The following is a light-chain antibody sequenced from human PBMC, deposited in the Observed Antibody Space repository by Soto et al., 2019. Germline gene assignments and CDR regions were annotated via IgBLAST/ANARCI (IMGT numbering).Light chain of an antibody. CDR1: QSVSSNY. V-gene: IGKV3-20*01. CDR2: GAF. Sequence: ELEWRQKTGTPSCHAGVRATVSCRSSQSVSSNYLAWYQQKPGQAPRLLIYGAFKRATGIPDRFSGSGSGTDFTLSFSSMEFVDIAVYYFKQYFSSSGKIGLGTKVDIK. CDR3: KQYFSSSGK. J-gene: IGKJ1*01.